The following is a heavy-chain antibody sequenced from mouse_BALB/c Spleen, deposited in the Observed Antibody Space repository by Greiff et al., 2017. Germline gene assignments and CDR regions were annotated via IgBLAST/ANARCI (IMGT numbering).Heavy chain of an antibody. J-gene: IGHJ3*01. CDR3: ARQDAFAY. CDR1: GFTFSSYT. V-gene: IGHV5-12-2*01. Sequence: EVQGVESGGGLVQPGGSLKLSCAASGFTFSSYTMSWVRQTPEKRLEWVAYISNGGGSTYYPDTVKGRFTISRDNAKNTLYLQMSSLKSEDTAMYYCARQDAFAYWGQGTLVTVSA. CDR2: ISNGGGST.